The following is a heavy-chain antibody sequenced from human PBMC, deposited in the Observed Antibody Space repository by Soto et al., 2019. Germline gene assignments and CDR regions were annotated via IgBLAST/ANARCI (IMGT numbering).Heavy chain of an antibody. CDR1: GASISSGDYS. CDR2: IYYSGST. V-gene: IGHV4-30-4*01. J-gene: IGHJ1*01. Sequence: QWQLQESGPGRLKPSQTLSLTCPVSGASISSGDYSGIWIRNPPGKGLEGIGYIYYSGSTYYNPSLKSRVTIAVDTSKNQFSLKLSSVTVADTAVYYCASHKSLEYFQHWGQGTLVTVSS. CDR3: ASHKSLEYFQH.